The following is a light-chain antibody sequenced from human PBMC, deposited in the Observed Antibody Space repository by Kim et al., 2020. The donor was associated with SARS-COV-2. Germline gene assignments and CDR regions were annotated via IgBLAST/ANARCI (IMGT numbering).Light chain of an antibody. V-gene: IGKV3-20*01. CDR1: QSVGSNY. Sequence: SPEERATLSCRASQSVGSNYLAWYQQKPGQAPRLLIHGAASRATGIPDRFSGIGSGTYFTLIISRLEPEDFAVYYCQQYGDSPITFGQGTRLEIK. CDR2: GAA. CDR3: QQYGDSPIT. J-gene: IGKJ5*01.